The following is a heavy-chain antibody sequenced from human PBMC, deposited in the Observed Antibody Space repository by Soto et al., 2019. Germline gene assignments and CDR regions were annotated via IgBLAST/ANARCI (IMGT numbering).Heavy chain of an antibody. CDR1: GFTFSSSW. D-gene: IGHD2-2*01. J-gene: IGHJ4*02. Sequence: EVQLVESGGGLFQPGGSLRLSCAASGFTFSSSWMSWVRQAPGKGPEWVANIWRDGRQKNYLGSVRGRCTISRDNPQNSLYLQIHSLRVEDTAVYYCARGSTSFDSWGQGTLVTVSS. V-gene: IGHV3-7*01. CDR3: ARGSTSFDS. CDR2: IWRDGRQK.